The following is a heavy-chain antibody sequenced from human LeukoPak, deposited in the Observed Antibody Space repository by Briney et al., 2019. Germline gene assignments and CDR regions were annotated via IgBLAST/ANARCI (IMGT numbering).Heavy chain of an antibody. J-gene: IGHJ6*02. CDR2: ISGSGGST. V-gene: IGHV3-23*01. CDR3: ARDIYYDILTGPYYYGMDV. Sequence: PGGSLRLSCAASGFTFSSYAMSWVRQAPGKGLEWVSAISGSGGSTYYADSVKGRFTISRDNAKNSLYLQMNSLRAEDTAVYYCARDIYYDILTGPYYYGMDVWGQGTTVTVSS. CDR1: GFTFSSYA. D-gene: IGHD3-9*01.